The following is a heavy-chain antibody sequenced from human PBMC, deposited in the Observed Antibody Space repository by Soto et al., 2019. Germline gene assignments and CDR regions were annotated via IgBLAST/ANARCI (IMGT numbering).Heavy chain of an antibody. CDR1: GCTFSSYA. CDR3: ARGTDYYYYGMDV. Sequence: ASEKVSCMASGCTFSSYAIRWVRQAPGQGLEWMGIINPSFGSTSYAQKFQGGVTMTRDTSTSTVYRELSSLRSEDTAVYYCARGTDYYYYGMDVLGQGTTVTVSS. D-gene: IGHD1-1*01. V-gene: IGHV1-46*01. CDR2: INPSFGST. J-gene: IGHJ6*02.